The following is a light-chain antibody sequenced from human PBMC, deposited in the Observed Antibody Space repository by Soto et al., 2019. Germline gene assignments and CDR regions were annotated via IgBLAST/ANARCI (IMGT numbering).Light chain of an antibody. CDR1: QDSRHF. J-gene: IGKJ4*01. Sequence: DIQMTQSPSSLSASVGDRVTRTCRAGQDSRHFVAWFRKQPGTAPESLLYDVSTLHTGVPPRFSGAGSGTEFTLTVSSLQPEDFATYCCQQYYTYPTFGGGTKVDIK. CDR3: QQYYTYPT. V-gene: IGKV1-16*01. CDR2: DVS.